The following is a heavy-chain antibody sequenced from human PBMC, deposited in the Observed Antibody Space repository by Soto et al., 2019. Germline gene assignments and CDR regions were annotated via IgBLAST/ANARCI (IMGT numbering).Heavy chain of an antibody. Sequence: LRLSCAASGFTVSSNYMSWVRQAPGKGLEWVSVIYSGGSTYYADSVKGRFTISRDNSKNTLYLQMNSLRAEDTAVYYCARAPLYCSSTSCPYYYYYGMDVWGQGTTVTVSS. CDR2: IYSGGST. CDR1: GFTVSSNY. D-gene: IGHD2-2*01. J-gene: IGHJ6*02. CDR3: ARAPLYCSSTSCPYYYYYGMDV. V-gene: IGHV3-66*01.